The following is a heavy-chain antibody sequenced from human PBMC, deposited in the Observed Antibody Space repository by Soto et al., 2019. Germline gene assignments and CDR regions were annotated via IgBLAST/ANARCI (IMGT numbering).Heavy chain of an antibody. CDR2: IYYSGST. CDR1: GGSISSYY. J-gene: IGHJ4*02. D-gene: IGHD4-17*01. Sequence: QVQLQESGPGLVKPSETLSLTCTVSGGSISSYYWSWIRQPPGKGLEWIGYIYYSGSTNYNPSLKSRVTIPVDTSQNQFSLKLSSVPAADTAVYYCARRYGVYFDYWGQGTLVTVSS. V-gene: IGHV4-59*08. CDR3: ARRYGVYFDY.